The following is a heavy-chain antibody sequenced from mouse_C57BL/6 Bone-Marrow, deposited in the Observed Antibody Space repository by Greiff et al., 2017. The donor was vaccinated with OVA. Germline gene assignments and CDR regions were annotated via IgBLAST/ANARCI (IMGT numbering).Heavy chain of an antibody. J-gene: IGHJ2*01. CDR2: IDPSDSYT. CDR3: APYYYGSSYDFFDY. V-gene: IGHV1-59*01. CDR1: GYTFTSYW. Sequence: QVQLQQPGAELVRPGTSVKLSCKASGYTFTSYWMHWVKHRPGQGLEWIGVIDPSDSYTNYNQKFKGKATLTVDTSSSTAYMQLSSLTSEDSAVYYCAPYYYGSSYDFFDYWGQGTTLTVSS. D-gene: IGHD1-1*01.